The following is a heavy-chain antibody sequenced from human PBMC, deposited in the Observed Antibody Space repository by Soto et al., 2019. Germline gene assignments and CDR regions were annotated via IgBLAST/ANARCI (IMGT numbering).Heavy chain of an antibody. CDR1: GASIRSTDYY. CDR3: VRTAREGAVAPHWFDR. CDR2: VYYTGST. Sequence: SETLSLTCTVSGASIRSTDYYWSWIRQAPGKGLEWIGYVYYTGSTYYNPSLMSRLTVSVDTSKNQFSLKLISVTAAETAVYYCVRTAREGAVAPHWFDRWGQGTQVTVSS. J-gene: IGHJ5*02. V-gene: IGHV4-30-4*01. D-gene: IGHD2-21*02.